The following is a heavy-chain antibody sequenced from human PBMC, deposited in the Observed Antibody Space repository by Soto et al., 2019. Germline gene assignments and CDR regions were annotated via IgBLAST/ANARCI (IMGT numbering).Heavy chain of an antibody. CDR3: GRVWGGAFDI. Sequence: SETLSLTCTVSGGSISSYYWSWIRQPPGKGLEWIGYIYYSGSTNCNPSLKSRVTISVDTSKNQFSLKLSSVTAADTAVYYCGRVWGGAFDIWGQGTMVTVS. V-gene: IGHV4-59*01. CDR1: GGSISSYY. CDR2: IYYSGST. J-gene: IGHJ3*02. D-gene: IGHD3-10*01.